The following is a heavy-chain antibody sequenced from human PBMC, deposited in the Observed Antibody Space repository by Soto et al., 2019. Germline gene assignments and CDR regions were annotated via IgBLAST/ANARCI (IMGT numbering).Heavy chain of an antibody. V-gene: IGHV1-8*01. CDR1: GYTLTTCD. D-gene: IGHD6-25*01. CDR2: MNPYTGNA. CDR3: ARRKERSGPQYFDS. Sequence: AGKVSGTASGYTLTTCDIPWVRQATGQGLEWVGWMNPYTGNAGYAQKFQGRVTMTRNTSINTAYMELSSLTSEDKDVYFCARRKERSGPQYFDSWGQGNLVTVS. J-gene: IGHJ4*02.